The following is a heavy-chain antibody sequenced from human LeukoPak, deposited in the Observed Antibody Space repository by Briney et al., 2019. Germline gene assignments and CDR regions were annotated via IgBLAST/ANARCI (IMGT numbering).Heavy chain of an antibody. V-gene: IGHV3-30*18. CDR2: ISYDGSNK. CDR3: AKESPAYSSDY. CDR1: GFTFSSYG. Sequence: PGGSLRLSCAASGFTFSSYGMHWVRQAPGKGLEWVAVISYDGSNKYYADSVKGRFTISRDNSKNTLYLQMNSLRAEDTAVYYCAKESPAYSSDYWGQGTLVTVSS. D-gene: IGHD6-13*01. J-gene: IGHJ4*02.